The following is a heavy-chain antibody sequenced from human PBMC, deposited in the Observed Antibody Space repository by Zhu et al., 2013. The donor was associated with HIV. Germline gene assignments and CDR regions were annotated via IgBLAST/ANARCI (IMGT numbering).Heavy chain of an antibody. CDR3: ARDAVGGPXNWYFDF. Sequence: QVQLVQSGAEVAKPGASLKVSCQASGYSFSDYYIQWVRQAPGQGLEWMGWISPNSGGTNYAQKFQGRVTMTRDTSISTAYMELSRLTSDDTAIYYCARDAVGGPXNWYFDFVGPWLLVTVLL. CDR1: GYSFSDYY. J-gene: IGHJ2*01. V-gene: IGHV1-2*02. D-gene: IGHD3-10*01. CDR2: ISPNSGGT.